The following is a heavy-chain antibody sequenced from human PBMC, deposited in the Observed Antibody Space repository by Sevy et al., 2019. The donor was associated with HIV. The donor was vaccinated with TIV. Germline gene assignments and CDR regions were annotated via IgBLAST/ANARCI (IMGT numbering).Heavy chain of an antibody. CDR1: GLTFSNYA. CDR3: AKGGGIAARLPYYYGMDV. CDR2: VGSGGST. Sequence: GGSLRLSCAASGLTFSNYAMSWVRQAPGKGLEWVSGVGSGGSTYYADSLKGRFTISRDNSKNTLYLQMNSLRAEDTAVYYCAKGGGIAARLPYYYGMDVWGQGTTVTVSS. J-gene: IGHJ6*02. V-gene: IGHV3-23*01. D-gene: IGHD6-6*01.